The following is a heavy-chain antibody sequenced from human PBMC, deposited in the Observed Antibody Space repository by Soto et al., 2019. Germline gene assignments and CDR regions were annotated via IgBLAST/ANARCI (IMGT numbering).Heavy chain of an antibody. V-gene: IGHV1-69*13. D-gene: IGHD2-2*01. CDR1: GGTFSSYA. Sequence: ASVKVSCKASGGTFSSYAISWVRQAPGQGLEWMGGIIPIFGTANYAQKFQGRVTITADESTSTAYMELSSLRSEDTAVYYCARGDIVVVPAAMSHYYYGMDVWGQGTTVTVSS. J-gene: IGHJ6*02. CDR3: ARGDIVVVPAAMSHYYYGMDV. CDR2: IIPIFGTA.